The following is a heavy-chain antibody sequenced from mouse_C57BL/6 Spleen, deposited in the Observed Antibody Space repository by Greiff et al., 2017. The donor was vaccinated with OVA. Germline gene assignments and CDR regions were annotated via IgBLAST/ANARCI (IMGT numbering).Heavy chain of an antibody. CDR1: GYTFTSYW. CDR2: INPSNGGT. Sequence: QVQLQQPGTDLVKPGASVKLSCKASGYTFTSYWMHWVKQRPGQGLEWIGNINPSNGGTNYNEKFKSKATLTVDKSSSTAYMQLSSLTSEDSAVYYCARWGYGSSSYYAMDYWGQGTAVTVSS. D-gene: IGHD1-1*01. J-gene: IGHJ4*01. V-gene: IGHV1-53*01. CDR3: ARWGYGSSSYYAMDY.